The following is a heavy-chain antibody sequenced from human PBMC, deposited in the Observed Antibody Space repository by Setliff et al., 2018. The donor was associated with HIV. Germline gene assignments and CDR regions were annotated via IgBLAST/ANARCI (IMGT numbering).Heavy chain of an antibody. J-gene: IGHJ4*02. CDR1: GFTFSSYA. D-gene: IGHD6-13*01. CDR3: AKDGLVGAAGRFDY. Sequence: GGSLRLSCTASGFTFSSYAMNWVRQAPGKGLEWVSSITGGGGSTYHAGSVKGRFIISRDNSKNTLYLEINSLRDEDTAVYYCAKDGLVGAAGRFDYWGQGTLVTVSS. V-gene: IGHV3-23*01. CDR2: ITGGGGST.